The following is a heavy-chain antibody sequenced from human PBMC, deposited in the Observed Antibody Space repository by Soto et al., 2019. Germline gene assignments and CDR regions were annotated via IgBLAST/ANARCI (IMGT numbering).Heavy chain of an antibody. CDR2: IYYSGST. Sequence: SETLSLTCTVSGGSISSYYWSWIRQPPGKGLEWIWYIYYSGSTKYNPSLKSRLTISVDTSKNQFSLILNSVTAADTAVYYCARVLYSSGWNGYYFYMDVWGKGTTVTVSS. V-gene: IGHV4-59*01. D-gene: IGHD6-19*01. J-gene: IGHJ6*03. CDR1: GGSISSYY. CDR3: ARVLYSSGWNGYYFYMDV.